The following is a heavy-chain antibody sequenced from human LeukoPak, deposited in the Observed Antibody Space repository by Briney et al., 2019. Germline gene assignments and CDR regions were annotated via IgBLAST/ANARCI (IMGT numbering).Heavy chain of an antibody. CDR1: GFTFSSYA. V-gene: IGHV3-23*01. J-gene: IGHJ5*02. Sequence: RPGGSLRLSCAASGFTFSSYAMNWVRQAPGKGLEWVSAISGSGGRTYYADSVKGRFTISRDNSKNTLYLQMNSLRAEDTAVYYCAKANCSSTRCYRNWFDPWGQGTLVTVSS. CDR2: ISGSGGRT. CDR3: AKANCSSTRCYRNWFDP. D-gene: IGHD2-2*01.